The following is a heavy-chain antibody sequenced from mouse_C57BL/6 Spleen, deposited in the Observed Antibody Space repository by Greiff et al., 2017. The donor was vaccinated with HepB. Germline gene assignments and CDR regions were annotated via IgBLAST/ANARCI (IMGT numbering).Heavy chain of an antibody. CDR1: GYSITSGYD. CDR3: ARGSRYFDV. V-gene: IGHV3-1*01. J-gene: IGHJ1*03. Sequence: EVQVVESGPGMVKPSQSLSLTCTVTGYSITSGYDWHWIRHFPGNKLEWMGYISYSGSTNYNPSLKSRISITHDTSKNHFFLKLNSVTTEDTATYYCARGSRYFDVWGTGTTVTVSS. CDR2: ISYSGST.